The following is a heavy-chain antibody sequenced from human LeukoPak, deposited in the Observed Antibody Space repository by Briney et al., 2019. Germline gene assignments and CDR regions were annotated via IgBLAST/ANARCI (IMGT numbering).Heavy chain of an antibody. V-gene: IGHV4-34*01. CDR3: ASECKQQLPYYFGY. D-gene: IGHD6-13*01. J-gene: IGHJ4*02. CDR1: GGSFSGYY. Sequence: SETLSLTCAVSGGSFSGYYWSWVRQPPGKGVEWMGEINHSGSTNYNPSLRRRVTISVDTSKNQFSLKLSSVAAADTAVYYCASECKQQLPYYFGYWGQGTLVTVSS. CDR2: INHSGST.